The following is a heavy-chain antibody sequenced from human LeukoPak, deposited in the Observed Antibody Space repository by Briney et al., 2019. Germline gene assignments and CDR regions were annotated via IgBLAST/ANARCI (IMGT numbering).Heavy chain of an antibody. CDR1: GFTFSSNY. D-gene: IGHD2-21*02. CDR3: ARVSDCGGDCYPFDY. V-gene: IGHV3-53*01. Sequence: GGSLRLSCAASGFTFSSNYMSWVRQAPGKGLEWVSVIYSGGSTYYADSVKGRFTISRDNSKNTLYLQMNSLRAEDTAVYYCARVSDCGGDCYPFDYWGQGTLVTVSS. CDR2: IYSGGST. J-gene: IGHJ4*02.